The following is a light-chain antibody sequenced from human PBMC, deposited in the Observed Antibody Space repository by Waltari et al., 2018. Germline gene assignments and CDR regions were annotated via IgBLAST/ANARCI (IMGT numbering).Light chain of an antibody. V-gene: IGLV2-14*03. Sequence: QSGLTQPASLSGSPGPSITISCPGTPRDIGYYNFVSWYQQHPGKAPKHVIFDVSQWPSGVSHRFAGSRSGKTASLTISGLQAEDEAAYYCASYTSANTVLFGGGTKVTVL. CDR3: ASYTSANTVL. CDR2: DVS. J-gene: IGLJ2*01. CDR1: PRDIGYYNF.